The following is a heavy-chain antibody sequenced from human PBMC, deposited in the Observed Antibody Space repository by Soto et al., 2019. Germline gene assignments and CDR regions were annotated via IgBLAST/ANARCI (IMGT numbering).Heavy chain of an antibody. D-gene: IGHD3-10*01. CDR2: IYYSGST. CDR3: PRDTMARGVMADYYYYGLDV. Sequence: SETLSLTGTVSGGSISSYYWSWIRQPPGKGLEWIGYIYYSGSTNYNPSLKSRVTISVDTSKNQFSLKLSSGTAADTAVYYCPRDTMARGVMADYYYYGLDVWRQATTVTVSS. J-gene: IGHJ6*01. V-gene: IGHV4-59*01. CDR1: GGSISSYY.